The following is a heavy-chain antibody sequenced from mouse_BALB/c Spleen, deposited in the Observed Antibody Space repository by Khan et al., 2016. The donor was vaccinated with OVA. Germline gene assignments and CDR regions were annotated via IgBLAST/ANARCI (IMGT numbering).Heavy chain of an antibody. J-gene: IGHJ2*01. CDR2: ISYSGVT. D-gene: IGHD1-1*01. V-gene: IGHV3-2*02. CDR1: GYSITSGYA. CDR3: ARGNYYGYYFDY. Sequence: EVELVESGPGLVKPSQSLSLTCTVTGYSITSGYAWNWIRQFPGNKLEWMGYISYSGVTSYTPSLKSRISFPRDTSKNQFFLQLTSVTTEDTATYYCARGNYYGYYFDYWGQGTTLTVSS.